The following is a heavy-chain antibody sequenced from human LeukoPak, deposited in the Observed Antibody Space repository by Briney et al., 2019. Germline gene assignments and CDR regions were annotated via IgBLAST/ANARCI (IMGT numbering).Heavy chain of an antibody. J-gene: IGHJ4*02. CDR3: AREHGRQLVRVKWGFDY. V-gene: IGHV3-66*01. CDR2: IHRGGNT. D-gene: IGHD6-6*01. CDR1: GFTVSGNY. Sequence: GGSLRLSCAASGFTVSGNYMSWVRQAPGKGLEWLSVIHRGGNTYYADSVKGRFTISRDSSKNTVFLQMDSLRAEDTAVYYCAREHGRQLVRVKWGFDYWGQGTLVTVSS.